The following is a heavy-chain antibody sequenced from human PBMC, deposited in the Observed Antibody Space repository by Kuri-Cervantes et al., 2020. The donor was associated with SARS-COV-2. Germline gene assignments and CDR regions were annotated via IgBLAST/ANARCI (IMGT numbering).Heavy chain of an antibody. V-gene: IGHV3-13*01. CDR3: AKDLFVVVPAAITSLYYYYGMDV. CDR1: GFTFSVYD. D-gene: IGHD2-2*02. Sequence: GGSLRLSCAASGFTFSVYDMHWVRQATGKGLEWVSAIGTSGDTYYPGSVKGRFTISRENAKTSLYLQMNSLRAEDTAVYYCAKDLFVVVPAAITSLYYYYGMDVWGQGTTVTVSS. CDR2: IGTSGDT. J-gene: IGHJ6*02.